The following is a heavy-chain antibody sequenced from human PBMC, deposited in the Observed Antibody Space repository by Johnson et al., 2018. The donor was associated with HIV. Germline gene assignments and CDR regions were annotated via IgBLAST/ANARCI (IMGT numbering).Heavy chain of an antibody. V-gene: IGHV3-9*01. J-gene: IGHJ3*02. Sequence: VQLVESGGGLVQPGRSLRLSCAASGFTFDDYAMHWVRQAPGKGLEWVSGISWNSNNIGYADSVKGRFTISRDNSKNTLYLQMNSLRAEDTAVYYCAREGAWELRPGAFDIWGQGTMVTVSS. CDR3: AREGAWELRPGAFDI. CDR1: GFTFDDYA. D-gene: IGHD1-7*01. CDR2: ISWNSNNI.